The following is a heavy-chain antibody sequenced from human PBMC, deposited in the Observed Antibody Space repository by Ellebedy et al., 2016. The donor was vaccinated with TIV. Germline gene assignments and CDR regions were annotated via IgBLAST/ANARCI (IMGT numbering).Heavy chain of an antibody. J-gene: IGHJ4*02. Sequence: ASVKVSCXASGYTFTSYGISWVRQAPGQGLEWMGWISAYNGNTNYAQKLQGRVTMTTDTSTSTAYMELRSLRSDDTAVYYCARSILFHRATDYWGQGTLVTVSS. CDR2: ISAYNGNT. CDR1: GYTFTSYG. D-gene: IGHD2-21*01. CDR3: ARSILFHRATDY. V-gene: IGHV1-18*01.